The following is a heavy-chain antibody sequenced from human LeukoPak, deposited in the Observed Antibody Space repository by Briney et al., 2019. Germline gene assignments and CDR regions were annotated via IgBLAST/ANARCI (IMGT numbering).Heavy chain of an antibody. J-gene: IGHJ6*03. D-gene: IGHD4-23*01. CDR1: GGTFSSYA. CDR3: ARGGGNSRLGGYCYYYMDV. Sequence: SVKVSCKASGGTFSSYAISWVRQAPGQGLEWMGRIIPIFGTANYAQKFQGRVTITTDGSTSTAYMELSSLRSEDTAVYYCARGGGNSRLGGYCYYYMDVWGKGTTVTVSS. CDR2: IIPIFGTA. V-gene: IGHV1-69*05.